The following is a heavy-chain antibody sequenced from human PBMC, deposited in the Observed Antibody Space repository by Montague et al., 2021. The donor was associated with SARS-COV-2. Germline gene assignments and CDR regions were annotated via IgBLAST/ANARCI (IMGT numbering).Heavy chain of an antibody. J-gene: IGHJ4*02. CDR3: ARTGYFASGNYV. Sequence: SLRLSCAASGFTFSRYWMTWVRQASGKGLEWVANIKEDGSEKYYXDSVKGRFTISRDNAKNSLSLQMNSLRAEDTAVYYCARTGYFASGNYVWGQGTLVTVSS. V-gene: IGHV3-7*01. CDR1: GFTFSRYW. D-gene: IGHD3-10*01. CDR2: IKEDGSEK.